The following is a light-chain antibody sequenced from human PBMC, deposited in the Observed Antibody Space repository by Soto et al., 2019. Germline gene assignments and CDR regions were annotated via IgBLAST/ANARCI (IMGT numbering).Light chain of an antibody. CDR3: DSYVTTGDV. J-gene: IGLJ6*01. CDR2: RDS. CDR1: SSSIGSNY. Sequence: SVLTKPPSASVTPGQRVTSSCSESSSSIGSNYIYWYQQLPGTAPKLLIYRDSQRPSGVPDRFSGSKSGTSASLATSGLLSNNEDDYYRDSYVTTGDV. V-gene: IGLV1-47*01.